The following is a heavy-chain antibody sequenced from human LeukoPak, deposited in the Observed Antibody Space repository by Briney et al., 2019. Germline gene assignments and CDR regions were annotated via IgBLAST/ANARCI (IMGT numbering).Heavy chain of an antibody. Sequence: SETLSLTCPVSIGSISSSKWWSWVRQSPVKGLEWIGEIYLYGTTNYNPSFTSRVTMSVDRSRNQFSLKLSSVTAADTAVYYCARVKGGAAAGTGYFDYWGQGTLVTVSS. CDR2: IYLYGTT. J-gene: IGHJ4*02. CDR1: IGSISSSKW. V-gene: IGHV4-4*02. CDR3: ARVKGGAAAGTGYFDY. D-gene: IGHD6-13*01.